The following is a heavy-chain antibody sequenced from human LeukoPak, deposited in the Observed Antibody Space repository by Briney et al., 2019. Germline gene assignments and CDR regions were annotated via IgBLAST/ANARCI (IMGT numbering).Heavy chain of an antibody. D-gene: IGHD3-10*02. CDR2: ISWNSGSI. CDR3: AELGITMIGGV. Sequence: QPGGSLRLSCAASGFTFDDYAMHWVRQAPGKGLEWVSGISWNSGSIGYADSVKGRFTISRDNAENSLYLQMNSLRAEDTAVYYCAELGITMIGGVWGKGTTVTISS. CDR1: GFTFDDYA. V-gene: IGHV3-9*01. J-gene: IGHJ6*04.